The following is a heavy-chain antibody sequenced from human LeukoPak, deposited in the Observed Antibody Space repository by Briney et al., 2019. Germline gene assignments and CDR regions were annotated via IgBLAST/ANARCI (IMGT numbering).Heavy chain of an antibody. Sequence: GGSLRLSCAASGFTFSSYNMNWVRQAPGKGLQWVSSITTTGATTYYADSVKGRFTISRDNFKNTVFLQMRSLRAEDTAVYYCARGSGYNYGFPDYWGQGTLVTVSS. CDR3: ARGSGYNYGFPDY. J-gene: IGHJ4*02. D-gene: IGHD5-18*01. CDR1: GFTFSSYN. CDR2: ITTTGATT. V-gene: IGHV3-23*01.